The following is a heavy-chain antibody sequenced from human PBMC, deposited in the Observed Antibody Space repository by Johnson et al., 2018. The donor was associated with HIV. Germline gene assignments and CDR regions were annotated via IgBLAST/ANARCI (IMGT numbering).Heavy chain of an antibody. CDR2: IRYDGSNK. D-gene: IGHD5-12*01. Sequence: QVQLVESGGGLVQPGGSLRLSCAASGFTVSSNYMSWVRQAPGKGLEWVAVIRYDGSNKYYADSVKGRFTISRDNSKNTLYLQMNSLRAEDTAVYYCAKATPLSTYDYDAFDVWGQGTMVTVSS. CDR1: GFTVSSNY. J-gene: IGHJ3*01. V-gene: IGHV3-30*02. CDR3: AKATPLSTYDYDAFDV.